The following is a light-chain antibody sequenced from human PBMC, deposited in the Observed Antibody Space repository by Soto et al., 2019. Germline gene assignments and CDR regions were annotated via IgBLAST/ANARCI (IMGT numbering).Light chain of an antibody. CDR1: QSVSRN. CDR3: HQYNNWPPT. J-gene: IGKJ1*01. Sequence: EMVMTQSPATLSVSPGERATLSCRASQSVSRNFAWYQQKPGQTPRLLIYGASTRVTGIPARFSGSGSGTEFTLPISSLQSEDFAVYYCHQYNNWPPTFGRGTKVEIK. CDR2: GAS. V-gene: IGKV3-15*01.